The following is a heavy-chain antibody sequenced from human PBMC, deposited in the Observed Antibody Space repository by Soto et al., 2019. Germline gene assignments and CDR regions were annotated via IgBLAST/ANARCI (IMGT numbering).Heavy chain of an antibody. Sequence: GGSLRLSCAASRFTFSNYAMSWVRQAPGKGLEWVSAISGSGGSTYYADSVKGRFTISRDNSKNTLYLEMDSLRADDTAVYYCALQTHYYDSSGQGVYWGQGTLVTVSS. V-gene: IGHV3-23*01. J-gene: IGHJ4*02. CDR1: RFTFSNYA. CDR2: ISGSGGST. D-gene: IGHD3-22*01. CDR3: ALQTHYYDSSGQGVY.